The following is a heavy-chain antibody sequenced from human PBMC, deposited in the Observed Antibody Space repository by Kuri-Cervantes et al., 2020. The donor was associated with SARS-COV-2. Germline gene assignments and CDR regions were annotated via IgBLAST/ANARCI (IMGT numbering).Heavy chain of an antibody. CDR2: ISGSGGST. J-gene: IGHJ4*02. CDR3: ARDLRRGNSLDY. V-gene: IGHV3-23*01. Sequence: GESLKISCAASGFTFSSYAMSWVRQAPGKGLEWVSAISGSGGSTYYADSVKGRFTISRDNAKNSLYLQMSSLRGDDTAVYYCARDLRRGNSLDYWGQGTLVTVSS. CDR1: GFTFSSYA. D-gene: IGHD1/OR15-1a*01.